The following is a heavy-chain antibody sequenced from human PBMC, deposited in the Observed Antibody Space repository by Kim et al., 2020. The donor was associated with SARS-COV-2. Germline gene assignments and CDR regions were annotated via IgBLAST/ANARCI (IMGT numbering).Heavy chain of an antibody. CDR2: INSDGSST. CDR1: GFTFSNYW. D-gene: IGHD6-19*01. CDR3: ARRAYSSGWWYFDY. Sequence: LSLTCAASGFTFSNYWMHWVRQAPGKGLVWVSRINSDGSSTSYADSVKGRFTISRDNAKNTLYLQMNSLRAEDTAVYYCARRAYSSGWWYFDYWGQGTLVTVSS. J-gene: IGHJ4*02. V-gene: IGHV3-74*01.